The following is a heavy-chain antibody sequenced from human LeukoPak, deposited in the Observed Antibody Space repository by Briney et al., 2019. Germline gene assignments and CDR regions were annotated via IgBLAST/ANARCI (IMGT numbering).Heavy chain of an antibody. CDR3: TRSAFCSSGTCYAGTWFDP. J-gene: IGHJ5*02. CDR2: INGDGSNT. Sequence: PGGSLRLSCEASGFTFSNYWMHWVRQAPGKGLVWVSRINGDGSNTVYADSAKGRFSISRDNAKNTLYLQMSSLRAEDTAVYYCTRSAFCSSGTCYAGTWFDPWGQGTLVTVST. V-gene: IGHV3-74*01. D-gene: IGHD2-2*01. CDR1: GFTFSNYW.